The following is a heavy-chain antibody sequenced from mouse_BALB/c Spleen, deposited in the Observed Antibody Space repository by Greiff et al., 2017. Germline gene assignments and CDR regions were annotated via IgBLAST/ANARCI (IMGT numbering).Heavy chain of an antibody. V-gene: IGHV1-18*01. J-gene: IGHJ4*01. CDR3: ATTYYDYDWAMDY. CDR1: GYSFTDYN. D-gene: IGHD2-4*01. CDR2: IDPYNGGT. Sequence: VQLKQSGPELVKPGASVKVSCKASGYSFTDYNMYWVKQSHGKSLEWIGYIDPYNGGTIYNQKFKGKATLTVDKSSSTAYMELRSLTSEDTAVYYCATTYYDYDWAMDYWGQGTSVTVSS.